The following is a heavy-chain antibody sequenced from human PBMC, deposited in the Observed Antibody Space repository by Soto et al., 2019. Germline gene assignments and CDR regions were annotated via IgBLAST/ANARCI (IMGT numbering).Heavy chain of an antibody. Sequence: GGSLRLSCADPRFTFGSYWMHWVRQAPGKGRVWVSDINVDGTETWYTDSVKGRFTISRDNDKKTLYLHMTGLRVDDTGVYYCARDKEVLLTNYGMAVWGQGTTVTVSS. CDR2: INVDGTET. CDR3: ARDKEVLLTNYGMAV. CDR1: RFTFGSYW. V-gene: IGHV3-74*01. J-gene: IGHJ6*02.